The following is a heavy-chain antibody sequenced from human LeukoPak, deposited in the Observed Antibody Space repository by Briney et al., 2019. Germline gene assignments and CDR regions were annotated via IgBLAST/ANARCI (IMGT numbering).Heavy chain of an antibody. J-gene: IGHJ3*01. CDR1: GFNFSTYG. V-gene: IGHV3-30*02. Sequence: GGSLRLSCLMSGFNFSTYGIHWVRQAPGKGLEWVAFIRYDGTNKYYADSVKGRFTISRDKSKNTLYLQMNSLRAEDTAVYYCAKPLLGRDSGLYSFDVWGQGTMVTVSS. D-gene: IGHD2-15*01. CDR3: AKPLLGRDSGLYSFDV. CDR2: IRYDGTNK.